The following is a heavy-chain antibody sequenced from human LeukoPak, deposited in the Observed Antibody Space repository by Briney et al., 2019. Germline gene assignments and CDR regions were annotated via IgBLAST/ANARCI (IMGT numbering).Heavy chain of an antibody. CDR3: YPQPVANIVVVPVATE. Sequence: GGSLRLSCAASGFTFSTYALSWVRQAPGKGLEWVSAITGSGGSTYYADSVKGRFTISRDNSKNTLYLQMTSLRAEDTAVYYCYPQPVANIVVVPVATEGGQGTLVTVSS. CDR1: GFTFSTYA. J-gene: IGHJ4*02. D-gene: IGHD2-2*01. CDR2: ITGSGGST. V-gene: IGHV3-23*01.